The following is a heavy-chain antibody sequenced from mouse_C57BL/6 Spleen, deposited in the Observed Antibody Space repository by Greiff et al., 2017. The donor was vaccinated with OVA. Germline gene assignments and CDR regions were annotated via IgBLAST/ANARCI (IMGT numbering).Heavy chain of an antibody. CDR3: TPYGNYPMDY. CDR1: GYTFTDYE. CDR2: IDPETGGT. D-gene: IGHD2-1*01. Sequence: QVHVKQSGAELVRPGASVTLSCKASGYTFTDYEMHWVKQTPVHGLEWIGAIDPETGGTAYNQKFKGKAILTADKSSSTAYMELRSLTSEDSAVYYCTPYGNYPMDYWGQGTSVTVSS. V-gene: IGHV1-15*01. J-gene: IGHJ4*01.